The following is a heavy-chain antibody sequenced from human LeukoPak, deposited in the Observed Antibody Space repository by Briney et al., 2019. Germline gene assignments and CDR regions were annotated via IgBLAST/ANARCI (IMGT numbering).Heavy chain of an antibody. J-gene: IGHJ2*01. CDR3: VGVSFDL. V-gene: IGHV4-34*01. CDR1: LGSFSDYS. CDR2: INHSGIA. Sequence: SETLSLTYAVSLGSFSDYSWSWIRHPPGKGLEWIGEINHSGIANYNPSPKSRVTISVDPSKNQFSLKMTSVTSSATPMYYCVGVSFDLWGRGTLVTVSS.